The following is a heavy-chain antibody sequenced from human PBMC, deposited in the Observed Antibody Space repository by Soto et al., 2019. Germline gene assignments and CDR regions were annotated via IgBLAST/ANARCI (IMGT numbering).Heavy chain of an antibody. CDR1: GFSLSTSGVG. J-gene: IGHJ4*02. V-gene: IGHV2-5*02. D-gene: IGHD1-1*01. Sequence: QITLKEYGPALVKPTQTLTLTCTFSGFSLSTSGVGVGWIRPRPGEALVWLALIYWDAYKHFSPSPESRRTIPENSTKSQLVLKLTNMNPRLPSTYFGVYKWGGDQIRDYWCQGTLVTDSS. CDR2: IYWDAYK. CDR3: VYKWGGDQIRDY.